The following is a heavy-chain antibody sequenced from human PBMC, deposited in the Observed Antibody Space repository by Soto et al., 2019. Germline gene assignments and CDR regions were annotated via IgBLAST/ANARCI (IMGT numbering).Heavy chain of an antibody. J-gene: IGHJ4*02. D-gene: IGHD3-22*01. CDR1: GGTFSSYA. V-gene: IGHV1-69*12. CDR3: ARMVDQRADSSGYYYPFY. CDR2: IIPIFGTA. Sequence: QVQLVQSGAEVKKPGSSVKVSCKASGGTFSSYAISWVRQAPGQGLEWMGGIIPIFGTANYAQKFQGRVTITAEESTSTADMELSSLRSEDTAVYYCARMVDQRADSSGYYYPFYWGQGTLVTVSS.